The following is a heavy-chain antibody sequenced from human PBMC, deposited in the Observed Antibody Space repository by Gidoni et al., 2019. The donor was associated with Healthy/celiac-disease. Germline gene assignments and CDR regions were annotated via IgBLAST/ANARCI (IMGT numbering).Heavy chain of an antibody. CDR1: GFTFSSYW. J-gene: IGHJ2*01. CDR3: ARLDGDYYGSGKGWYFDL. D-gene: IGHD3-10*01. CDR2: INSDGSST. V-gene: IGHV3-74*01. Sequence: EVQLVESGGGLVQPGGSLRLSCAASGFTFSSYWMHWVRQAPGKGLVWVSRINSDGSSTSYADSVKGRFTISRDNAKNTLYLQMNSLRAEDTAVYYCARLDGDYYGSGKGWYFDLWGRGTLVTVSS.